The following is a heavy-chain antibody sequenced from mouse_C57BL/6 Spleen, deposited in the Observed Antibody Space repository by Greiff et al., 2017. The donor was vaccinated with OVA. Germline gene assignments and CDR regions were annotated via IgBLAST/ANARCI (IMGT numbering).Heavy chain of an antibody. CDR2: IDPENGAT. CDR3: TTGYYYGSSPFAY. Sequence: VQLQQSGAELVRPGASVKLSCTASGFNIKDDYMHWVKQRPEQGLEWIGWIDPENGATEYASKFQGKANITADTSSNTAYLQLSSLTSEDTAVYYGTTGYYYGSSPFAYWGQGTLVTVSA. CDR1: GFNIKDDY. J-gene: IGHJ3*01. V-gene: IGHV14-4*01. D-gene: IGHD1-1*01.